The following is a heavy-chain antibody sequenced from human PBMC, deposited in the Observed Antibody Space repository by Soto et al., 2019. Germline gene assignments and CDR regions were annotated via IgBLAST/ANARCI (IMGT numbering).Heavy chain of an antibody. CDR3: AKSSGGTANGLDV. V-gene: IGHV3-9*01. CDR2: ISWKSASI. D-gene: IGHD2-15*01. J-gene: IGHJ6*02. Sequence: EVQLVESGGDLVQPGRSLRLSCAASGFSFGDYAMHWVRQAPGKGLEWVSGISWKSASIGYADSVKGRFTISRDNAKNSLYLQMNSLSAEDTALYHCAKSSGGTANGLDVWGQGTTVTVSS. CDR1: GFSFGDYA.